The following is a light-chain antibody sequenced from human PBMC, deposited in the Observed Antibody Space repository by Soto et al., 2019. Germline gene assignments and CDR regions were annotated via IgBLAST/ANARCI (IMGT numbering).Light chain of an antibody. CDR2: DAS. Sequence: PGERATLTCRASQSVTNYIAWYQQRPGQAPRLLIYDASNRATGVPARFSGSRSGTDFTLTISDLEPADFGLYYCQQYGSSPPTFGQGTKVDIK. V-gene: IGKV3-11*01. J-gene: IGKJ1*01. CDR3: QQYGSSPPT. CDR1: QSVTNY.